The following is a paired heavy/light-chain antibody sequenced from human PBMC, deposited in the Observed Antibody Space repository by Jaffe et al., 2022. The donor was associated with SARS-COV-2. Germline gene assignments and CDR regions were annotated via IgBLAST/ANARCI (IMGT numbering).Light chain of an antibody. Sequence: AIRMTQSPSSFSASTGDRVTITCRASQGISSYLAWYQQKPGKAPKLLIYAASTLQSGVPSRFSGSGSGTDFTLTISCLQSEDFATYYCQQYYSYPLTFGQGTKVEIK. CDR3: QQYYSYPLT. J-gene: IGKJ1*01. CDR2: AAS. CDR1: QGISSY. V-gene: IGKV1-8*01.
Heavy chain of an antibody. Sequence: QVQLQESGPGLVKPSETLSLTCTVSGGSISSYYWSWIRQPPGKGLEWIGYIYYSGSTNYNPSLKSRVTISVDTSKNQFSLKLSSVTAADTAVYYCARGGEVYSGYTLGYYYGMDVWGQGTTVTVSS. CDR2: IYYSGST. D-gene: IGHD5-12*01. J-gene: IGHJ6*02. CDR1: GGSISSYY. V-gene: IGHV4-59*01. CDR3: ARGGEVYSGYTLGYYYGMDV.